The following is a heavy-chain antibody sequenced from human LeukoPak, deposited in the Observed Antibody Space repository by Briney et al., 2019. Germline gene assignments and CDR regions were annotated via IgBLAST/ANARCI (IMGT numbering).Heavy chain of an antibody. V-gene: IGHV3-74*03. CDR3: ARDKKSGESSEIDY. CDR1: GFTFSNYW. D-gene: IGHD3-10*01. Sequence: GGPLRLSCALSGFTFSNYWVHWVHQAPGKGLVWVSRINRDGSTTKYADSVKGRFTVSRDNAKNTLNLQMNSLRAEDTAVYYCARDKKSGESSEIDYWGQGTLVTVSS. CDR2: INRDGSTT. J-gene: IGHJ4*02.